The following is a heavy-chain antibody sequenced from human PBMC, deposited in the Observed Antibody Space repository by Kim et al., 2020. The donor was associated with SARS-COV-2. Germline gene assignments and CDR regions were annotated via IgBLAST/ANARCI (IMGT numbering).Heavy chain of an antibody. Sequence: GGSLRLSCAASGFTFSGYAMSWVRQAPGKGLEWVSAITGSGGSTYYAGSVRGRFTTSRDNSKNTLHLQMYSLRVEDTAIYYCAKEGSDSVIDSSRYFDLWGRGTLVIVSS. J-gene: IGHJ2*01. CDR2: ITGSGGST. V-gene: IGHV3-23*01. D-gene: IGHD2-21*01. CDR1: GFTFSGYA. CDR3: AKEGSDSVIDSSRYFDL.